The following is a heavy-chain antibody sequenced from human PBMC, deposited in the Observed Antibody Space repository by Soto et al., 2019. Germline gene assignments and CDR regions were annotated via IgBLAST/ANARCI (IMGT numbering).Heavy chain of an antibody. CDR1: GYTFTSYA. CDR3: ARSIAVAESY. J-gene: IGHJ4*02. CDR2: INAGNGNT. V-gene: IGHV1-3*01. Sequence: QVQLVQSGAEVKKPGASVKVSCKASGYTFTSYAMHWVRQAPGQRLEWMGWINAGNGNTKSSQKVQGRVTITRDTSASTAYMELSSLRYEDTAVYYLARSIAVAESYWGQGTLVTVCS. D-gene: IGHD6-19*01.